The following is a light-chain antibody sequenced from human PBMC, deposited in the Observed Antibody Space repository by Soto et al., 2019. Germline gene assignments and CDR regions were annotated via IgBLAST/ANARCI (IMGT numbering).Light chain of an antibody. J-gene: IGLJ2*01. Sequence: QSVLTQPPSVSGAPGQRVTISCTGSSSDIGAGYDVHWYQQLPGTAPKLLIYDNSNRPSGVPDRFSGSKSGTSASLAITGLRAEYEADYYCQSYDSSLSGSVFGGGTKLTVL. CDR2: DNS. CDR1: SSDIGAGYD. V-gene: IGLV1-40*01. CDR3: QSYDSSLSGSV.